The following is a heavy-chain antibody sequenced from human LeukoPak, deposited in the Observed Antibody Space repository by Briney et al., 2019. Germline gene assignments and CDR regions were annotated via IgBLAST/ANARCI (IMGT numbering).Heavy chain of an antibody. CDR2: IYPGDSDT. V-gene: IGHV5-51*01. CDR1: GYSFTSYW. J-gene: IGHJ5*02. D-gene: IGHD6-13*01. CDR3: AGRGGMPAAGLRLDP. Sequence: GESLKISCKGSGYSFTSYWIGWVRQMPGKGLEWMGIIYPGDSDTRYSPSFQGQVTISADKSISTAYLQWSSLKASDTALYYCAGRGGMPAAGLRLDPGGQGTLVTVSS.